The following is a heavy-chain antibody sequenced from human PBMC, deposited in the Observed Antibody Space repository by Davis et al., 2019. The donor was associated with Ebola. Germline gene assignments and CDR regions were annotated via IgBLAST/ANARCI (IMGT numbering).Heavy chain of an antibody. CDR2: ISGSGGST. V-gene: IGHV3-23*01. CDR1: SGSISSYY. J-gene: IGHJ4*02. CDR3: AKVMRILYHPLGALNY. D-gene: IGHD2-8*01. Sequence: PSETLSLTCTVSSGSISSYYWSWVRQAPGKGLEWVSAISGSGGSTYYADSVKGRFTISRDNSKNTLYLQMNSLRAEDTAVYYCAKVMRILYHPLGALNYWGQGTLVTVSS.